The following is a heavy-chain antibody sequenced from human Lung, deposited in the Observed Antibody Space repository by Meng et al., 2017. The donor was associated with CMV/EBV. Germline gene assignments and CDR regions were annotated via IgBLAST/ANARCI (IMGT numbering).Heavy chain of an antibody. D-gene: IGHD3-22*01. J-gene: IGHJ3*02. Sequence: GESLKISCAASGFAFTNYAMSCVRQAPGKGLEWISTISGTGRSTYYADSVKGRFTISRDNSRDTMYMQMNSLRPEDTAIYYCAKIDRDDAFDIWGQGTMVTVSS. CDR1: GFAFTNYA. CDR3: AKIDRDDAFDI. CDR2: ISGTGRST. V-gene: IGHV3-23*01.